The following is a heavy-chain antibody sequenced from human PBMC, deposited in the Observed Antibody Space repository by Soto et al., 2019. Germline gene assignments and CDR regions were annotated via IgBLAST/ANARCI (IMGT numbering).Heavy chain of an antibody. CDR2: IYYSGST. CDR3: ARGPREAYYFDY. D-gene: IGHD2-21*01. CDR1: GGSVSSGSYY. Sequence: SETLSLTCTVSGGSVSSGSYYWSWIRQPPGKGLEWIGYIYYSGSTNYNPSLKSRVTISVDTSKNQFSLKLSSVTAADTAVYYCARGPREAYYFDYWGQGTLVTVSS. V-gene: IGHV4-61*01. J-gene: IGHJ4*02.